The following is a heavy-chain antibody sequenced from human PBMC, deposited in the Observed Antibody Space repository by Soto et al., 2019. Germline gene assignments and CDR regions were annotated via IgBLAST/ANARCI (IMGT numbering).Heavy chain of an antibody. J-gene: IGHJ6*02. V-gene: IGHV1-8*01. D-gene: IGHD1-1*01. CDR3: ARDLTGTTRMAV. CDR2: MNTNSGNT. Sequence: QVQLVQSGAEVKKPGASVKVSCKASGYTFTSYDIIWVRQVTGQGLEWMGWMNTNSGNTGYAQKVKGRVTITRNTAKNSVYMELSSLRAEDTAVYYCARDLTGTTRMAVWGQATTVT. CDR1: GYTFTSYD.